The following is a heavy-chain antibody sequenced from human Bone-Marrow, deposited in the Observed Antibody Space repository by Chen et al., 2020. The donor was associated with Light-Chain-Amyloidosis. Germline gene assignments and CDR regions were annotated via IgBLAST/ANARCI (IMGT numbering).Heavy chain of an antibody. CDR2: MSYSGST. V-gene: IGHV4-39*01. J-gene: IGHJ4*02. CDR3: ARMFGFCSGGSCYSAYFDY. D-gene: IGHD2-15*01. CDR1: GGSISINSYY. Sequence: QLQLQESGPGLVRPSETLSLTCTVSGGSISINSYYWGWIRQPPGKGLEWIGSMSYSGSTYYSPSHKSRVTIAVDTPKTQCSLRLNSVTAADTALYYCARMFGFCSGGSCYSAYFDYWGQGALVTVSS.